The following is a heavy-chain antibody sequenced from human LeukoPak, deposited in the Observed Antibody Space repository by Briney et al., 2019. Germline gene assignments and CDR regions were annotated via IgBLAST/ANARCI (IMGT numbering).Heavy chain of an antibody. J-gene: IGHJ6*02. V-gene: IGHV1-69*13. CDR2: IIPIFGTS. CDR1: GGTFSGYA. CDR3: ASPMVYDTYYYYHGMDV. Sequence: GASVKVSCKASGGTFSGYAINWVRQAPGQGLEWMGGIIPIFGTSNYAQRFQGRVTISADESTSTAYMELSGLRSEDTAVYYCASPMVYDTYYYYHGMDVWGQGTTVTVSS. D-gene: IGHD2-8*01.